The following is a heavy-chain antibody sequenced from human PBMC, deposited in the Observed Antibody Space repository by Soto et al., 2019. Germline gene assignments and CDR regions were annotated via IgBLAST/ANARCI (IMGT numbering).Heavy chain of an antibody. Sequence: QLQLQESGPGLVKPSETLSLTCTVSGGSISSSSYYWGWIRQPPGKGLEWIGSIYYSGRTYYNPSLERRVPISVDKSNNHFPLKLSSATAADTALYYCARQGCPDLAVDSSWPWFGPRGQGTLVTVS. D-gene: IGHD6-19*01. J-gene: IGHJ5*02. CDR3: ARQGCPDLAVDSSWPWFGP. V-gene: IGHV4-39*01. CDR2: IYYSGRT. CDR1: GGSISSSSYY.